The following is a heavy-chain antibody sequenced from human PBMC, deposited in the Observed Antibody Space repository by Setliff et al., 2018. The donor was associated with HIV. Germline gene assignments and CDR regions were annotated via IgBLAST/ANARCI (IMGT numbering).Heavy chain of an antibody. D-gene: IGHD2-2*01. CDR1: GGTFSTYA. V-gene: IGHV1-69*13. J-gene: IGHJ6*02. Sequence: SVKVSCNASGGTFSTYAISWVRQAPGQGLEWMGGIIPISGTANYAQKFQGRVTITADESTSTAYMELSSLRSEDTAVYYCARGMEVVVPAALGGMDVWGQGTTVTVSS. CDR3: ARGMEVVVPAALGGMDV. CDR2: IIPISGTA.